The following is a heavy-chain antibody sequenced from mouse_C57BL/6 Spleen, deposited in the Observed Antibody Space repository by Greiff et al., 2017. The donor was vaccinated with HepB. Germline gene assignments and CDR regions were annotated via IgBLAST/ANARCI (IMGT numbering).Heavy chain of an antibody. Sequence: QVQLKQPGAELVKPGASVKLSCKASGYTFTSYWMQWVKQRPGQGLEWIGEIDPSDSYTNYNQKFKGKATLTVDTSSSTAYMQLSSLTSEDSAVYYCAPTGRGYFDYWGQGTTLTVSS. CDR1: GYTFTSYW. V-gene: IGHV1-50*01. J-gene: IGHJ2*01. CDR3: APTGRGYFDY. CDR2: IDPSDSYT. D-gene: IGHD4-1*02.